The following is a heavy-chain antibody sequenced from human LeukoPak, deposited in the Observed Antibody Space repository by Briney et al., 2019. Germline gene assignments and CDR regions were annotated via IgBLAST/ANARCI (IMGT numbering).Heavy chain of an antibody. CDR1: GGSIRSSSYY. CDR3: ARRRYNYGDFDH. V-gene: IGHV4-39*01. Sequence: SETLSLTCPVSGGSIRSSSYYWDWIRQPPGRGLEWIGSVYYDGSTSYSPSLKSRVTIYVDTSKSQFSLRLSSVPAADTAVYYCARRRYNYGDFDHWGQGTLVTVSS. D-gene: IGHD1-1*01. CDR2: VYYDGST. J-gene: IGHJ4*02.